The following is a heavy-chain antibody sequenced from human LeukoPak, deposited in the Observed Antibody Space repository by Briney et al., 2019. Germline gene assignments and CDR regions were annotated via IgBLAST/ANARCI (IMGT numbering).Heavy chain of an antibody. V-gene: IGHV3-30*18. CDR3: AKERRGYYSEY. Sequence: GGSLRLSCAASGFTFSSYAMSWVRQAPGKGLEWVALISFDGSKEYYADSVKGRFTISRDKSKNTLHLQMNNLRAEDTAVYYCAKERRGYYSEYWGQGTQVTVSS. D-gene: IGHD3-22*01. J-gene: IGHJ4*02. CDR2: ISFDGSKE. CDR1: GFTFSSYA.